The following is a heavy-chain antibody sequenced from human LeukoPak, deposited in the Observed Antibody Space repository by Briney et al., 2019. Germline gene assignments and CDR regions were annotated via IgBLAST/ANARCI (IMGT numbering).Heavy chain of an antibody. Sequence: GGSLRLSCAVSGFIFSNYQMNWVRQAPGKGLEWISYISSSGSVIYYADSVKGRFTISRDNAKNSLYLQMNSLRAEDTATYYCATYRQIQVPFEFWGQGTLVTVSS. D-gene: IGHD5-18*01. V-gene: IGHV3-48*03. CDR2: ISSSGSVI. CDR1: GFIFSNYQ. J-gene: IGHJ4*02. CDR3: ATYRQIQVPFEF.